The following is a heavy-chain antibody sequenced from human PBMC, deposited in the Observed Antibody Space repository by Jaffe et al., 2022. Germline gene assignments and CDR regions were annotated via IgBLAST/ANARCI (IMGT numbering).Heavy chain of an antibody. V-gene: IGHV1-18*01. J-gene: IGHJ4*02. D-gene: IGHD3-16*01. CDR3: ARDRRRHIWGMGQSSDY. Sequence: QVQLVQSGAEVKKPGASVKVSCKASGYTFTSYGISWVRQAPGQGLEWMGWISAYNGNTNYAQKLQGRVTMTTDTSTSTAYMELRSLRSDDTAVYYCARDRRRHIWGMGQSSDYWGQGTLVTVSS. CDR2: ISAYNGNT. CDR1: GYTFTSYG.